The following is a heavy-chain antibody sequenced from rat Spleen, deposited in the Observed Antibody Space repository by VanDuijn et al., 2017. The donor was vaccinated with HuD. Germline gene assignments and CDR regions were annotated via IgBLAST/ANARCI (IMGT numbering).Heavy chain of an antibody. D-gene: IGHD1-6*01. V-gene: IGHV5-29*01. CDR1: GFILSNYG. Sequence: EVQLVESGGGLVQPGRSLKLSCGASGFILSNYGMHWIRQAPTKGLEWVATINYDGSSTFYRDSVKDRFTISRDNAKSTLYQQMDSLRSEDTATYYCTRAMYTTDYYFAKGYYVMDAWGQGASVTVSS. J-gene: IGHJ4*01. CDR2: INYDGSST. CDR3: TRAMYTTDYYFAKGYYVMDA.